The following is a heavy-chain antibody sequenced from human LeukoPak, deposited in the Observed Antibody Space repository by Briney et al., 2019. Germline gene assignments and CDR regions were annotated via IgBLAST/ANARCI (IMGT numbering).Heavy chain of an antibody. Sequence: GSLRLSCAASGFTFSSYAMSWVRQAPGKGLEWVSAISGSGGSTYYADSVKGRFTISRDNAKNSLYLQMNSLRAEDTAVYYCARDLGYCSGGSCYFYWGQGTLVTVSS. CDR3: ARDLGYCSGGSCYFY. D-gene: IGHD2-15*01. CDR2: ISGSGGST. V-gene: IGHV3-23*01. J-gene: IGHJ4*02. CDR1: GFTFSSYA.